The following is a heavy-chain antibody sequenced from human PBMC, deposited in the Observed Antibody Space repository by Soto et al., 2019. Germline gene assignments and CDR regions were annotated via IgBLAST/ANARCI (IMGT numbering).Heavy chain of an antibody. CDR2: MYYGGRT. CDR3: ARGKPSPLIVRSSRGPWFAS. CDR1: GGSISSYY. J-gene: IGHJ5*01. V-gene: IGHV4-59*08. D-gene: IGHD2-15*01. Sequence: SETLSLTCTVSGGSISSYYWSWIRQPPGKGLEWIGYMYYGGRTNYNPSLKSRVTISVDTSKMQVSLKLSSVTAADTAVYFCARGKPSPLIVRSSRGPWFASWGQGSLVTVSS.